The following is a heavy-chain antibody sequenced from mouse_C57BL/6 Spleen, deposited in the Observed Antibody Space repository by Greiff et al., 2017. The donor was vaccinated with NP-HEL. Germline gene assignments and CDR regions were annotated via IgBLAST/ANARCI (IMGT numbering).Heavy chain of an antibody. J-gene: IGHJ3*01. Sequence: VQLKESGPGMVKPSQSLSLTCTVSGYSITSGYDWHWIRHFPGNKLEWMGYISYSGSTNYNPSLKSRISITHDTSKNHFFLKLNSVTTEDTATYYCARDSNYGTWFAYWGQGTLVTVSA. V-gene: IGHV3-1*01. D-gene: IGHD2-5*01. CDR1: GYSITSGYD. CDR3: ARDSNYGTWFAY. CDR2: ISYSGST.